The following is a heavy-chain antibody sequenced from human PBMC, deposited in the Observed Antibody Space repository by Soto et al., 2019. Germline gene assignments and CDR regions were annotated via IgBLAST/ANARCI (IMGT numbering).Heavy chain of an antibody. V-gene: IGHV3-7*01. J-gene: IGHJ3*01. CDR2: IKQDGSEE. Sequence: VQLVESGGGLVQPGGSLRLSCAASGFTFDGYWMTWVRQAPGKGLDWVANIKQDGSEEYYVDSVKGRFIISRDNARKSLYLQMNSLRAEDTAVYYCTRTISATAGDVWGQGTMVTVSS. CDR1: GFTFDGYW. CDR3: TRTISATAGDV. D-gene: IGHD5-12*01.